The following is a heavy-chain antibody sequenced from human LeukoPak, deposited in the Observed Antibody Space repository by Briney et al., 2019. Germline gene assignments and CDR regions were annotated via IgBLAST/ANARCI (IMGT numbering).Heavy chain of an antibody. CDR2: INHSGST. D-gene: IGHD2-15*01. V-gene: IGHV4-34*01. CDR1: GGSFSGYY. Sequence: SETLSLTCAVYGGSFSGYYWSWIRQPPGKGLEWIGEINHSGSTNYNPSLKSRVTISVDTSKNQFSLKLSSVTAADTAVYYCARASGPGYYYYYYMDVWGKGTTVTVSS. CDR3: ARASGPGYYYYYYMDV. J-gene: IGHJ6*03.